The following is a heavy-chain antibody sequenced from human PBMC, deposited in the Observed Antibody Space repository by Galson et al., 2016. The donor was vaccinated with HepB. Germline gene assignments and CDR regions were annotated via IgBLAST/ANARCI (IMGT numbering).Heavy chain of an antibody. V-gene: IGHV6-1*01. D-gene: IGHD5-24*01. Sequence: CAISGDSVSSNSATRNWIRQSPSRGLEYLGRTYYRTKWYDDYGVSVKSRININPDTSKNQFSLQFNSVTPEDTAVYYCARGGRGYSALLFDYWGPGTLLTVSS. CDR1: GDSVSSNSAT. CDR2: TYYRTKWYD. J-gene: IGHJ4*02. CDR3: ARGGRGYSALLFDY.